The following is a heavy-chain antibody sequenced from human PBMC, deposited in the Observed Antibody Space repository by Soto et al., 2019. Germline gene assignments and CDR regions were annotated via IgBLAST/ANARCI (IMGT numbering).Heavy chain of an antibody. CDR1: GFAFGSYW. V-gene: IGHV3-74*01. CDR2: ISQDGTIA. Sequence: EVQLVESRGGLVQPGGTLRLSCAAAGFAFGSYWMHWVRQAPGKGLVWVSRISQDGTIATQADSVKGRFTISRDNAKNTLYLQMNSLRADDTAVYYCLRDQRHWTEFADQWGQGTLVTVSS. CDR3: LRDQRHWTEFADQ. J-gene: IGHJ4*02. D-gene: IGHD1-1*01.